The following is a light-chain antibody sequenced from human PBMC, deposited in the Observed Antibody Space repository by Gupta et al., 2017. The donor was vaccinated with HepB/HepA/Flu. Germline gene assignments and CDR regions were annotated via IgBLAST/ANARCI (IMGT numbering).Light chain of an antibody. Sequence: DIQMTQSPSSLSASVGDRVTITCRASQGIRDDLSWYQQKPGRAPKRLIYSASSLQNGVPSRFSGSGSGTEFTLTISSLQPEDSAIYYCLQHTCCPHTFGQGTRMEI. CDR3: LQHTCCPHT. CDR2: SAS. CDR1: QGIRDD. J-gene: IGKJ5*01. V-gene: IGKV1-17*01.